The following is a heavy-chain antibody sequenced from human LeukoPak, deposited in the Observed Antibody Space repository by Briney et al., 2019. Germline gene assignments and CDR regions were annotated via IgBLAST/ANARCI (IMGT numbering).Heavy chain of an antibody. CDR2: ISNGSSTI. D-gene: IGHD1-26*01. V-gene: IGHV3-48*04. CDR1: GFTFSSYS. Sequence: AGGSLRLSCAASGFTFSSYSTTWIRQAPGKGLEWVSYISNGSSTIYYADSVKGRFTISRDNAKNSLYLQMNSLRAEDTAVYYCATQVGTKRGDGFDIWGQGRMVTVSS. J-gene: IGHJ3*02. CDR3: ATQVGTKRGDGFDI.